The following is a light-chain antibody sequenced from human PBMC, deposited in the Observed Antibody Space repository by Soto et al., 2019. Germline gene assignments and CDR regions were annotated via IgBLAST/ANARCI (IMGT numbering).Light chain of an antibody. CDR1: SSDVGSYNL. CDR2: EVS. Sequence: SVLAQPAPVSGSPGQSITLSCPGNSSDVGSYNLVSWYQQHPGKAPKLMIYEVSKRPSGVSNRFSGSKSGNTASLTISGLQAEDEADYYCCSYAGSSTYVFGTGTKVTVL. CDR3: CSYAGSSTYV. J-gene: IGLJ1*01. V-gene: IGLV2-23*02.